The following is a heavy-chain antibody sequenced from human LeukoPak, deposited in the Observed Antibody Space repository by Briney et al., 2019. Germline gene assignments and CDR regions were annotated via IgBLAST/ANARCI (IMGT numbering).Heavy chain of an antibody. D-gene: IGHD6-19*01. Sequence: PGGSLRLSCTASHFTFTTYWMSWVRQAPGKGLEWVAFIRYDGSNKSTADSVKGRFTISRDNSKNTLYLQMNSLRAEDTAVYYCARDRVAGTFDYWGQGTLVTVSS. CDR1: HFTFTTYW. CDR2: IRYDGSNK. V-gene: IGHV3-30*02. CDR3: ARDRVAGTFDY. J-gene: IGHJ4*02.